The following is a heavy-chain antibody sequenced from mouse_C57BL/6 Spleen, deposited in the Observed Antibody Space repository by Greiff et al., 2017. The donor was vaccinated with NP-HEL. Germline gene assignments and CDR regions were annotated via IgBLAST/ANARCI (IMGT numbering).Heavy chain of an antibody. CDR1: GYAFSSSW. D-gene: IGHD2-10*02. CDR2: IYPGDGDT. V-gene: IGHV1-82*01. CDR3: ARRGYGNYYFDY. Sequence: QVQLQQSGPELVKPGASVKISCKASGYAFSSSWMNWVKQRPGKGLEWIGRIYPGDGDTNYNGKFKGKATLTADKSSSTAYMQLSSLTSEDSAVYFCARRGYGNYYFDYWGQGTTLTVSS. J-gene: IGHJ2*01.